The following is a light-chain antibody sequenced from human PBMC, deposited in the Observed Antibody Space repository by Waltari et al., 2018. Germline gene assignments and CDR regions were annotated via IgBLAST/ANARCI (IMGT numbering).Light chain of an antibody. Sequence: DIQMTQSPSSLSASVGDRVTITCQASQDISNYLNCYQQKPGKAPKLLIYDASNLETGVPSRFSGSGSGTDFTFTISSLQPEDIATYYCQQYDNLPLTLGGGTKVEIK. CDR2: DAS. CDR3: QQYDNLPLT. J-gene: IGKJ4*01. CDR1: QDISNY. V-gene: IGKV1-33*01.